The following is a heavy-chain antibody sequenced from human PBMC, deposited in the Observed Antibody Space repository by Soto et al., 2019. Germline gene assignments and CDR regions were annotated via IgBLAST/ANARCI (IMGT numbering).Heavy chain of an antibody. CDR3: ASMGVVVVWALDY. CDR2: INAGNGNT. D-gene: IGHD2-15*01. Sequence: QVQLVQSGAEVKKPGASVKVSCKASGYTFTSYAMHWVRQAPGQRLEWMGWINAGNGNTKYSQKFQGRVTITRDTSACTAYMELSSLRSEDTAVYYCASMGVVVVWALDYRGQGTLVTVSS. CDR1: GYTFTSYA. V-gene: IGHV1-3*01. J-gene: IGHJ4*02.